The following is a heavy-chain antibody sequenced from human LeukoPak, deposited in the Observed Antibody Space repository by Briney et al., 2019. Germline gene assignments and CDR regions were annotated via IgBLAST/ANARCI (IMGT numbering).Heavy chain of an antibody. CDR1: GFTFSSYA. J-gene: IGHJ6*04. Sequence: GGSLRLSCAASGFTFSSYAMSWVRQAPGKGLEWVSGISSSGDNTYYADSVKGRFTISRDNAKNSLYLQMNSLRAEDTAVYYCAELGITMIGGVWGKGTTVTISS. CDR3: AELGITMIGGV. CDR2: ISSSGDNT. V-gene: IGHV3-23*01. D-gene: IGHD3-10*02.